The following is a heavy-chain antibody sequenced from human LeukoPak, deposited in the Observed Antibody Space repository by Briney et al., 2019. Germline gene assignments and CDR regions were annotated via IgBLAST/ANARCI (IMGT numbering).Heavy chain of an antibody. CDR1: GFTFSDHH. Sequence: GGSLRLSCAASGFTFSDHHMDWVRQAPGKGLEWVGRIRNKANSYTTEDAASVKGRFTISRDDSKNSLYLQMDSLKTEDTAVDYCARIGGRSAAADVFDIWGQGTMVTVSP. D-gene: IGHD6-19*01. CDR3: ARIGGRSAAADVFDI. V-gene: IGHV3-72*01. J-gene: IGHJ3*02. CDR2: IRNKANSYTT.